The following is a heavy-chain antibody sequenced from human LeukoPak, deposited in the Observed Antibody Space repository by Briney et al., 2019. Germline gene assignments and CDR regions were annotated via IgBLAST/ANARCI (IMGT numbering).Heavy chain of an antibody. CDR3: ATGGCEDVVVPAALPRPSIDYDCAFDY. CDR1: GGSFSGYY. J-gene: IGHJ4*02. Sequence: KSSETLSLTCAVYGGSFSGYYWSWIRQPPGKGLEWIGEINYSGSTNYNPSLKSRVTISVDTSKNQFSLKLSSVTAADTAVYYCATGGCEDVVVPAALPRPSIDYDCAFDYWGQGTLVTVSS. CDR2: INYSGST. D-gene: IGHD2-2*01. V-gene: IGHV4-34*01.